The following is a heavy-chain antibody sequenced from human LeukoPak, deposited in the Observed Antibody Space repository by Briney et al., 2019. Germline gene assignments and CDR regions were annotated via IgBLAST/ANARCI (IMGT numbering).Heavy chain of an antibody. CDR1: GDSVSSNSAA. Sequence: SQTLSLTCAISGDSVSSNSAAWNWIRQSPSRGLEWLGRTCYRSKWYNDCARSVKSRITINADTSKNQFSLQVNSVTPEDTAVYYCARGGQGDGYSADEAFDIWGQGTMVTVSS. V-gene: IGHV6-1*01. CDR2: TCYRSKWYN. D-gene: IGHD5-24*01. CDR3: ARGGQGDGYSADEAFDI. J-gene: IGHJ3*02.